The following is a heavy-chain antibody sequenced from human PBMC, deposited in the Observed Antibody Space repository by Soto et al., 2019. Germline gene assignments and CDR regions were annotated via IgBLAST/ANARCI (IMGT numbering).Heavy chain of an antibody. CDR2: ISYSGST. V-gene: IGHV4-59*11. D-gene: IGHD3-3*01. CDR3: ARDVGLQHDTGYYDFWSGKNNWFDP. J-gene: IGHJ5*02. Sequence: TLSLTCTVSGGSISGHYWSWIRQPPGKGLQYIGYISYSGSTNYNPSLKSRVTISVDTSNNQFSLRLSSVTAADTAVYYCARDVGLQHDTGYYDFWSGKNNWFDPWGQGILVTVSS. CDR1: GGSISGHY.